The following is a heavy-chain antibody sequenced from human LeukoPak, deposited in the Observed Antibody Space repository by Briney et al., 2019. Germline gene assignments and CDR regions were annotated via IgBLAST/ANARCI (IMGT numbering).Heavy chain of an antibody. Sequence: ASVKVSCKASGYTFTSYGISWVRQAPGQGLEWIGWSSGYNGSTNYAQKLQGRVTMTTDTSTSTAYMELRSLRSDDTAVYYCARDPYPVTIFGVVTNSYMDVWGKGTTVTVSS. CDR3: ARDPYPVTIFGVVTNSYMDV. CDR1: GYTFTSYG. V-gene: IGHV1-18*01. CDR2: SSGYNGST. D-gene: IGHD3-3*01. J-gene: IGHJ6*03.